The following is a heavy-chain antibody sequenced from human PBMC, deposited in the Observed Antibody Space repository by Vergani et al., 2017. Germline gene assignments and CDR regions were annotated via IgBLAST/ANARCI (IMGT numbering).Heavy chain of an antibody. CDR3: ARGIRYYYGSGSYGSAFDI. Sequence: EVQLLQSGGGVIQPGGSVRLSCAASGFTFSACPMTWVRQAPGKGLEWVSAISARYPSTYYADSVKGRFTISRDNSKNMLYLQMNSLRAEDTAVYYCARGIRYYYGSGSYGSAFDIWGQGTMVTVSS. CDR2: ISARYPST. J-gene: IGHJ3*02. CDR1: GFTFSACP. D-gene: IGHD3-10*01. V-gene: IGHV3-23*01.